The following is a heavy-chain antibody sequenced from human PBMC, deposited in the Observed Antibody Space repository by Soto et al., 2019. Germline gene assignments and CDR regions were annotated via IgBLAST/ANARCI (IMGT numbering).Heavy chain of an antibody. CDR2: MNPPIGHT. Sequence: QVQLVQSGAEVKKPGASVKVSCKASGYTFTSYDINWVRHATGQGREWMGWMNPPIGHTGYAQKFQGRVTMTRTTSISTAYMELSSLRSEDTAISYCARERSAAADYWGQGTLVTVSS. D-gene: IGHD6-13*01. J-gene: IGHJ4*02. CDR3: ARERSAAADY. CDR1: GYTFTSYD. V-gene: IGHV1-8*01.